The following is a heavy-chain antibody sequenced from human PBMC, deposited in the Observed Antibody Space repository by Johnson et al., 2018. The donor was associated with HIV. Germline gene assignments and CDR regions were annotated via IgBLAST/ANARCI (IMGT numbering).Heavy chain of an antibody. CDR3: ARDAGQWLDDAFDI. Sequence: QVQLLESGGGVVQPGRSLRLSCAASGFTFSSYAMHWVRQAPGKGLEWVAVISYDGSNKYYADSVKGRFTISRDNSKNTLYLQMNSLRAEDTAVYYCARDAGQWLDDAFDIWGQGTMVTVSS. CDR1: GFTFSSYA. J-gene: IGHJ3*02. V-gene: IGHV3-30*14. D-gene: IGHD6-19*01. CDR2: ISYDGSNK.